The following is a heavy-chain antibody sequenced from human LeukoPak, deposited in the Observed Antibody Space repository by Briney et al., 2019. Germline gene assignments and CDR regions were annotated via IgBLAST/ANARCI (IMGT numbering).Heavy chain of an antibody. CDR1: GFTFSSYS. V-gene: IGHV4-34*01. CDR3: ARATYSGSYGYWFGP. D-gene: IGHD1-26*01. J-gene: IGHJ5*02. Sequence: GSLRLSCAASGFTFSSYSMNWIRQPPGKGLEWIGEINHSGSTNYNPSLKSRVTISVDTSKNQFSLKLSSVTAADTAVYYCARATYSGSYGYWFGPWGQGTLVTVSS. CDR2: INHSGST.